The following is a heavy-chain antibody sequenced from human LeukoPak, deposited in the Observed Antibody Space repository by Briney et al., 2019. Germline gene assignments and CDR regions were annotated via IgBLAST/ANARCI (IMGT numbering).Heavy chain of an antibody. CDR1: GYSISSGYY. Sequence: KPSETLSLTCPVSGYSISSGYYWSWIRQPAGKGLEWIGRIYTSGSTNYNPSLKSRVTISVDTSKNQFSLKLSSVTAADTAVYYCARALILRGQYYFDYWGQGTLVTVSS. D-gene: IGHD4-17*01. V-gene: IGHV4-61*02. CDR2: IYTSGST. CDR3: ARALILRGQYYFDY. J-gene: IGHJ4*02.